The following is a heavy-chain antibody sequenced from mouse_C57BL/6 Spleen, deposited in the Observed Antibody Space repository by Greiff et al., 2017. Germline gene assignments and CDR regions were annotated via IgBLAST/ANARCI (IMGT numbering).Heavy chain of an antibody. CDR1: GFTFSDYY. CDR2: INYDGSST. D-gene: IGHD2-5*01. J-gene: IGHJ1*03. V-gene: IGHV5-16*01. Sequence: EVKLVESEGGLVQPGSSMKLSCTASGFTFSDYYMAWVRQVPEKGLEWVANINYDGSSTYYLDSLKSRFIISRDNAKNILYLQMSSLKSEDTATYYCARDRGYYRNYRDYWYFDVWGTGTTVTVSS. CDR3: ARDRGYYRNYRDYWYFDV.